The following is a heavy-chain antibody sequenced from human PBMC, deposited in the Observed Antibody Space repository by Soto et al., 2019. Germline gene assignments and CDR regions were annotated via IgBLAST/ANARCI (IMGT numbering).Heavy chain of an antibody. J-gene: IGHJ6*02. CDR1: GFTFSSYA. CDR2: ISGSGGST. V-gene: IGHV3-23*01. Sequence: PGGSLRLSCAASGFTFSSYAMSWVRQAPGKGLEWVSAISGSGGSTYYADSVKGRFTISRDNSKNTLYLQMNSLRAEDTAVYYCAKELWVSSWYEYNYYYGMDVWGQGTTVTVSS. CDR3: AKELWVSSWYEYNYYYGMDV. D-gene: IGHD6-13*01.